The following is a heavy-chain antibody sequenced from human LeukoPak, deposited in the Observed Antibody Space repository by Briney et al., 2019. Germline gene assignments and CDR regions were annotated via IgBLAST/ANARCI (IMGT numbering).Heavy chain of an antibody. CDR2: INPDSGGI. Sequence: ASVKVSCKASGYTFTDSYIHWVRQAPGQGLEWMGWINPDSGGINYAQKFQGRVTMTRDTSISTAYMELNRLTFDDAAVYYCARDGGSPDVWGQGTTVTVSS. D-gene: IGHD3-16*01. CDR1: GYTFTDSY. V-gene: IGHV1-2*02. CDR3: ARDGGSPDV. J-gene: IGHJ6*02.